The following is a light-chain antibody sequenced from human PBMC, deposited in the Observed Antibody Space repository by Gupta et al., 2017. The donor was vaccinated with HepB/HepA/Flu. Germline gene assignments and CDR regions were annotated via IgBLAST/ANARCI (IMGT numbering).Light chain of an antibody. J-gene: IGLJ1*01. Sequence: QSALTQPASVSGSPGQSITISCTGTSSDVGGYNYVSWYQQHPGKAPQLMIYDVSNRPSGVSNRFSGSKSGNTASLTISGLQAEDEADYYCSSYTSSKLEVFGTGTKLTVL. CDR3: SSYTSSKLEV. V-gene: IGLV2-14*01. CDR2: DVS. CDR1: SSDVGGYNY.